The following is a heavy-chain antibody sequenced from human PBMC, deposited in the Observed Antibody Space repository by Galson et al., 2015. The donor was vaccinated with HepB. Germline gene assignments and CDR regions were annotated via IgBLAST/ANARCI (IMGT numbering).Heavy chain of an antibody. D-gene: IGHD2-2*01. V-gene: IGHV1-3*01. CDR3: ARFAGYCSSTSGGGGFDP. J-gene: IGHJ5*02. CDR2: IHAGNGDT. Sequence: SVKVSCKASGYTSTTYAMHWVRQAPGQRLEWMGWIHAGNGDTNYSQKFQGRVTITRDTSASTAYMDLSSLRSEDTAVYYCARFAGYCSSTSGGGGFDPWGQGTLITSSS. CDR1: GYTSTTYA.